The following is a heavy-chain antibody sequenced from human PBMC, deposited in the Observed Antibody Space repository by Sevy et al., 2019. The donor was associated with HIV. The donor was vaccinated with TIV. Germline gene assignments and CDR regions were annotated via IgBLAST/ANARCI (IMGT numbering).Heavy chain of an antibody. D-gene: IGHD1-7*01. CDR2: IQCDGSIK. CDR3: ARGISRNYFGSLDF. V-gene: IGHV3-33*01. CDR1: GFNFNSHG. J-gene: IGHJ4*02. Sequence: GGSLRLSCVASGFNFNSHGMHWVRQAPGKGLEWVSVIQCDGSIKDYSDSVKGRFTISRDNSKNTLYLQMDSLGAGDTAIYYGARGISRNYFGSLDFGGQGTLVTVSS.